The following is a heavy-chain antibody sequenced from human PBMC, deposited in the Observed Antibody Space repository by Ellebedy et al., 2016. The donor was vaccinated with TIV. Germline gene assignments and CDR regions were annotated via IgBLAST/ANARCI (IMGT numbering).Heavy chain of an antibody. CDR2: ISYDGSNK. J-gene: IGHJ4*02. Sequence: GESLKISCAAPGFTFSSYAMHWVRQAPGKGLEWVAVISYDGSNKYYADSVKGRFTISRDNSKNTLFLQMNSLGAEDTAVYYCARGAGITMFRGVINYWGQGTLVTVSS. CDR3: ARGAGITMFRGVINY. CDR1: GFTFSSYA. D-gene: IGHD3-10*01. V-gene: IGHV3-30-3*01.